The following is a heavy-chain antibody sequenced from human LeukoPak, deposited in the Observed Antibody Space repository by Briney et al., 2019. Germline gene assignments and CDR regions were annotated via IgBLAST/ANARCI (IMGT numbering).Heavy chain of an antibody. J-gene: IGHJ4*02. CDR2: IYPVDSDT. CDR3: ARQQDSTNLHHFVI. V-gene: IGHV5-51*01. CDR1: GYRFASYW. D-gene: IGHD2-2*01. Sequence: LGESLKISCKGSGYRFASYWIAWVRQMPGKGLEWMGIIYPVDSDTTYSPSFQGQVTISADRPINTAYLQWSSLKASDTAMYYCARQQDSTNLHHFVIWGQGTLVTVSS.